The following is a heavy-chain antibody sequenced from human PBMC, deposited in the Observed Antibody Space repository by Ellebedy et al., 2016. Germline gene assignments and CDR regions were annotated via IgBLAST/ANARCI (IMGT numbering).Heavy chain of an antibody. Sequence: GESLKISXAASGFTVSSNYMSWVRQAPGKGLEWVSVIYIGGTTYYADSVKGRFTISRDNSKNTLYLQMNSLRAEDTAVYYCAREGVRHIRDAFDIWGQGTMVTVSS. CDR3: AREGVRHIRDAFDI. V-gene: IGHV3-53*05. D-gene: IGHD2-21*01. CDR2: IYIGGTT. J-gene: IGHJ3*02. CDR1: GFTVSSNY.